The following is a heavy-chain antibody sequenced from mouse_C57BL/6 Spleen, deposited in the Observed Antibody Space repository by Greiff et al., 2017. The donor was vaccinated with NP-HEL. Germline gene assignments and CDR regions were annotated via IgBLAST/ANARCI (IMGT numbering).Heavy chain of an antibody. CDR2: INPSSGYT. D-gene: IGHD1-1*01. CDR1: GYTFTSYW. CDR3: ARGITTVVARYFDV. J-gene: IGHJ1*03. Sequence: QVQLQQSGAELAKPGASVKLSCKASGYTFTSYWMHWVKQRPGQGLEWIGYINPSSGYTKYNQKFKDQATLTADKSSSTAYMQLSSLTYEDSAVYYCARGITTVVARYFDVWGTGTTVTVSS. V-gene: IGHV1-7*01.